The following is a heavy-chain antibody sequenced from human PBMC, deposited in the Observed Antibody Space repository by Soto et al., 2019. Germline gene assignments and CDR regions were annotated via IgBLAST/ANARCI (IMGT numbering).Heavy chain of an antibody. CDR2: IRTKAHDETT. D-gene: IGHD2-2*01. J-gene: IGHJ4*02. CDR3: SREGCSSSSCYRTFDY. CDR1: GFTFGDYA. V-gene: IGHV3-49*03. Sequence: QPGGSLRLSCTGSGFTFGDYALSWFRQAPGKGLEWVGFIRTKAHDETTEYAASVKDRFTISRDDSKSIAYLHMNSLKTEDTALYYCSREGCSSSSCYRTFDYWGQGTLVTVSS.